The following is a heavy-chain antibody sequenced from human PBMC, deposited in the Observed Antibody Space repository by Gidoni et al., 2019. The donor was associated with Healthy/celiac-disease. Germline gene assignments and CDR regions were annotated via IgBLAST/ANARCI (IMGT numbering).Heavy chain of an antibody. D-gene: IGHD1-1*01. CDR2: INPNSGGT. V-gene: IGHV1-2*02. Sequence: QVQLVQSGAEVRKPGASVQVSCKASGYTVTGDDMHWVRQAPGQGLEWMGWINPNSGGTNYAQTFPGRVTMPRDTSISTAYMELSRLRPDDPAVSYCARVEGLFLYYYYGMDVWGQGTTVTVSS. CDR1: GYTVTGDD. CDR3: ARVEGLFLYYYYGMDV. J-gene: IGHJ6*02.